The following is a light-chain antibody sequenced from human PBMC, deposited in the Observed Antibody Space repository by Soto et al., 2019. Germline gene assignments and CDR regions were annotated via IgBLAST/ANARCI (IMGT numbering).Light chain of an antibody. Sequence: IVVTQSTRTVSFSPRKRETIYCRASQNVSRILAWYQRRPGHAPRLILFDASNRASDIPARFSGSGSGTDFTLTISSLEHEDSAVYYCQPRSTWPPLTFAGGTKVDIK. V-gene: IGKV3-11*01. CDR1: QNVSRI. J-gene: IGKJ4*01. CDR3: QPRSTWPPLT. CDR2: DAS.